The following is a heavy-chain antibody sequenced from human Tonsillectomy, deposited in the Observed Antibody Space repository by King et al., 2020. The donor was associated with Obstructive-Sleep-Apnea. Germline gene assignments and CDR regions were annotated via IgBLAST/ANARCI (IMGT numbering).Heavy chain of an antibody. CDR3: AKGTLELDY. D-gene: IGHD1-7*01. J-gene: IGHJ4*02. CDR1: GLTFSAHG. CDR2: ISYDGNNQ. Sequence: VQLVESGGGVFQPGRSLRLSCEASGLTFSAHGMHWVRQAPGKGLEWVALISYDGNNQYYADSVKGRFTISRDNSKSALFLQMNSLRVEDTAIYYCAKGTLELDYWGQGTLVSVSS. V-gene: IGHV3-30*18.